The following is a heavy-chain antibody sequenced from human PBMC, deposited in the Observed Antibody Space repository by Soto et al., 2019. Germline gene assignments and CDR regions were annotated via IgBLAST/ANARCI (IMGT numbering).Heavy chain of an antibody. D-gene: IGHD2-2*01. Sequence: PEGTLRLSCAASGFTFSSYAMHGVRQAPGKGLEGVAVISYDGSNKYYADSVKGRFTISRDNSKNTLYLQMNSLRDEDTSVYYCARDSEIVVVPAARKPDYYYYYGMDVWGQGTTVTVSS. V-gene: IGHV3-30-3*01. J-gene: IGHJ6*02. CDR2: ISYDGSNK. CDR3: ARDSEIVVVPAARKPDYYYYYGMDV. CDR1: GFTFSSYA.